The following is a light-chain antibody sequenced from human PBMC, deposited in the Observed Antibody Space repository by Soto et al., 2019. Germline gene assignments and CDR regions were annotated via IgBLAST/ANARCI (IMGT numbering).Light chain of an antibody. CDR3: LHFYSTLWT. CDR2: DAS. V-gene: IGKV1-39*01. Sequence: MQMTQSPSSLSAAVGDRVTITCRASQTISSYLNWYQQKPGRAPKLLIYDASNLQSGVPSRFSARESGRDFTLPLFSLATEEVAAYYWLHFYSTLWTFDPGTAVE. J-gene: IGKJ1*01. CDR1: QTISSY.